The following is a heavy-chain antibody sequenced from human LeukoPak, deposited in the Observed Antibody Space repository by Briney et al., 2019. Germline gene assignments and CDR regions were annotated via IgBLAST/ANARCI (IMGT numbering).Heavy chain of an antibody. CDR3: AKAGGATVYEFYYFDY. CDR2: IYSDSST. D-gene: IGHD4-17*01. J-gene: IGHJ4*02. V-gene: IGHV3-53*01. CDR1: GFTISSNY. Sequence: PGGSVRLSCAASGFTISSNYMGWVRQPPGKGLEWVSLIYSDSSTDYADSVKGRFTISRDKSKNTLYLQMNSLRVEDTAIYYCAKAGGATVYEFYYFDYWGQGTLVTVSS.